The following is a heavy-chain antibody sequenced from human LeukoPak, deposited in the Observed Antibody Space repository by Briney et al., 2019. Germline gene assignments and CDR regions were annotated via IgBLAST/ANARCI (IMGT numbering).Heavy chain of an antibody. CDR3: ARDLAHPVVTANWFDP. CDR1: GGSISSYY. V-gene: IGHV4-4*07. D-gene: IGHD2-21*02. J-gene: IGHJ5*02. Sequence: SETLSLTCTVSGGSISSYYWSWIRQPAGKGLEWIGRIYTSGSTNYNPSLKSRVTMSVDTFKNQFSLKLSSVTAADTAVYYCARDLAHPVVTANWFDPWGQGTLVTVSS. CDR2: IYTSGST.